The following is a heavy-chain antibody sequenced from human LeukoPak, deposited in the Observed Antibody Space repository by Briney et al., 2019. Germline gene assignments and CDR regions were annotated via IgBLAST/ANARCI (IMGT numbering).Heavy chain of an antibody. Sequence: SETLSLTCTVSGGSISSGPYYWIWIRQHPGKGLEWIGYITYSGNTYYYPALNSRVTVSLDTSKTQFSLKLSSVTAADTAVYYCVREPAQHLAPLDWYFDLWGRGTLVTVSS. CDR1: GGSISSGPYY. D-gene: IGHD6-13*01. CDR3: VREPAQHLAPLDWYFDL. J-gene: IGHJ2*01. CDR2: ITYSGNT. V-gene: IGHV4-31*03.